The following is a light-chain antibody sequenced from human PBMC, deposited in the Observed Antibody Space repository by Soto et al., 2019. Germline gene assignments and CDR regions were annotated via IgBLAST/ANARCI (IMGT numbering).Light chain of an antibody. J-gene: IGLJ1*01. CDR1: SSDIGTYDY. Sequence: QSALTQPPSASGSLGQSVTISCTGTSSDIGTYDYVSWYQQHPGRAPKLIIFEVSKRPLGVPDRFSGSKSGNTASLIVSGLQPVYEADYYCSSYTSSSTHVFGSGT. CDR3: SSYTSSSTHV. CDR2: EVS. V-gene: IGLV2-8*01.